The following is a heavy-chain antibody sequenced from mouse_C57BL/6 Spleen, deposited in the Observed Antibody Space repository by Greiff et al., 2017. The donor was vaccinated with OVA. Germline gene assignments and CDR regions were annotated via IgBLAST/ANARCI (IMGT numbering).Heavy chain of an antibody. CDR1: GFTFSDAW. CDR3: TTYYSNYPYDYAMDY. D-gene: IGHD2-5*01. V-gene: IGHV6-6*01. J-gene: IGHJ4*01. Sequence: DVKLQESGGGLVQPGGSMKLSCAASGFTFSDAWMDWVRQSPEKGLEWVAEIRNKANNHATYYAESVKGRFTISRDDSKSSVYLQMNSLRAEDTGIYYCTTYYSNYPYDYAMDYWGQGTSVTVSS. CDR2: IRNKANNHAT.